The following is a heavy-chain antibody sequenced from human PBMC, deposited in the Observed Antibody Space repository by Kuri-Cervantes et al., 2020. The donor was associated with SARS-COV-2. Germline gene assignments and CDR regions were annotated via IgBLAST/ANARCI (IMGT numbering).Heavy chain of an antibody. D-gene: IGHD3-3*01. V-gene: IGHV3-30-3*01. Sequence: GGSLRLSCAASGFTFSRYAMHWVRQAPGKGLEWVAVISYDGSNKYYADSVKGRFTISRDNSKSTQHLQMNSLRAEDTAVYYCASLSNLEWLPPWGQETLVTVSS. CDR3: ASLSNLEWLPP. CDR2: ISYDGSNK. CDR1: GFTFSRYA. J-gene: IGHJ5*02.